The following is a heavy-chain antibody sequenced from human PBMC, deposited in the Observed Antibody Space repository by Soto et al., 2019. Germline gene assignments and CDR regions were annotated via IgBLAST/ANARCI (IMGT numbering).Heavy chain of an antibody. D-gene: IGHD5-12*01. CDR3: ARGISGAYDSTYDW. J-gene: IGHJ4*02. CDR2: INSDGTLT. CDR1: GFSFNNYW. V-gene: IGHV3-74*01. Sequence: GGSLRLSCAASGFSFNNYWMHWVRQAPGKGLVWVSRINSDGTLTNYADSVKGRFTISRDNAKNTLRLQMNSLRAEDTAVYYCARGISGAYDSTYDWWGQGTLVTVSS.